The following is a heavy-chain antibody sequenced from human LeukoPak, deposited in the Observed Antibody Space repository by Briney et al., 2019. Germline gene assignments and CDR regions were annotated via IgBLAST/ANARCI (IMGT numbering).Heavy chain of an antibody. V-gene: IGHV4-38-2*01. CDR2: VYHSGST. CDR3: AGRGFYWYFDL. CDR1: GYSVGDGFY. D-gene: IGHD3-10*01. J-gene: IGHJ2*01. Sequence: SETLSLTCAVSGYSVGDGFYWGWIRQPPGRGLEWIGSVYHSGSTYYNPSLKSRVTISVDTSNNQLSLKVISVTAADTAIYYCAGRGFYWYFDLWGRGTRVTVSS.